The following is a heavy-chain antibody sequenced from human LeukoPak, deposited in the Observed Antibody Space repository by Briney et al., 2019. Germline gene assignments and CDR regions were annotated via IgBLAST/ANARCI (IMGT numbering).Heavy chain of an antibody. V-gene: IGHV3-74*01. CDR1: GFTFSSYW. J-gene: IGHJ4*02. CDR2: INSDGSST. D-gene: IGHD1-26*01. Sequence: PGRSLRLSCAASGFTFSSYWMDWVRQAPGKGLVWVSRINSDGSSTSYADSVKGRFTISRDNAKNTLYLQMNSLRAEDTAVYYCATGYSGSYYCDYWGQGTLVTVSS. CDR3: ATGYSGSYYCDY.